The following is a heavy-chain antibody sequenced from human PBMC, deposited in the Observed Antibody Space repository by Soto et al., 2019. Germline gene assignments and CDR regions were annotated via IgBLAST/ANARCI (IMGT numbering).Heavy chain of an antibody. CDR1: GFTFSSYA. Sequence: EVQLLESGGGLVQPGGSLRLSCAASGFTFSSYAISWVRQAPGNGLEWVSASSGSGGSTYYADSVKGRFTISRDNSRNKLYLQRNSLRADETAVYYCAKGGCSSTGCSTICYYYYGMAVWGQGTTVTVSS. J-gene: IGHJ6*02. V-gene: IGHV3-23*01. CDR2: SSGSGGST. CDR3: AKGGCSSTGCSTICYYYYGMAV. D-gene: IGHD2-2*01.